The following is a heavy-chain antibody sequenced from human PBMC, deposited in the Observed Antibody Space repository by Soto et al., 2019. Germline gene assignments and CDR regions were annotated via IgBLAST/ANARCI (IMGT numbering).Heavy chain of an antibody. CDR2: VDASGNT. D-gene: IGHD3-22*01. J-gene: IGHJ5*02. Sequence: QVQLQESGPGLVKASETLSLSCTVSGHSISADYWSWIRQHAGKRLEWIGRVDASGNTNYNPSLKSRVTMSVDPSKNQFFLNVRSVTAADTAMYFCARDVGGSVVPHLFYPWGQGALVAVSS. V-gene: IGHV4-4*07. CDR3: ARDVGGSVVPHLFYP. CDR1: GHSISADY.